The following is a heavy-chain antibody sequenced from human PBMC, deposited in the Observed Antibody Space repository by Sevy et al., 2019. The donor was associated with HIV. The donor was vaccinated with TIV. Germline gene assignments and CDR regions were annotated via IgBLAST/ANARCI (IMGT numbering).Heavy chain of an antibody. J-gene: IGHJ6*02. CDR1: GFIFSDYNY. CDR2: ISSSGTK. Sequence: GGSLRLSCAASGFIFSDYNYMIWIRQSPGKGLEWISYISSSGTKYYRESVKGRFTISRDNAKNSLYLQLNSLRAEDTAVYYCARDKTILEGRYGMDVWGQGTTVTVSS. CDR3: ARDKTILEGRYGMDV. D-gene: IGHD3-3*01. V-gene: IGHV3-11*04.